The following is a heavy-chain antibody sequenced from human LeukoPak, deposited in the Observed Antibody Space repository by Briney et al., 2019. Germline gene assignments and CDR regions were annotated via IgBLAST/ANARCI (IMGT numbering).Heavy chain of an antibody. V-gene: IGHV3-30*03. D-gene: IGHD3-22*01. CDR2: VSYDGGHK. CDR1: GFSLSDYG. J-gene: IGHJ4*02. CDR3: ARDRINMMVLGHDSGLDC. Sequence: GGSLRLSCVGSGFSLSDYGIHWVRQAPGKGLEWVAVVSYDGGHKYYADSVKGRFTISRDTSSDTVSLQMNSLRVEETALYYCARDRINMMVLGHDSGLDCWGQGTLVTVSS.